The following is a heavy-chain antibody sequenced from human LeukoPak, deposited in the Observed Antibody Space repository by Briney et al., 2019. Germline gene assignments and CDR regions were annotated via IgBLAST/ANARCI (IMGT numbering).Heavy chain of an antibody. Sequence: PSETLSLTCTVSGDSISNYYWSWIRQPPGKGLEWIGYIYYSGNTDYNPSLKTRVTISVDTSKTQISPRLNSVTAADTAVYYCARYRNEALFAFDIWGQGTMVTVSS. J-gene: IGHJ3*02. CDR3: ARYRNEALFAFDI. V-gene: IGHV4-59*01. D-gene: IGHD1-14*01. CDR1: GDSISNYY. CDR2: IYYSGNT.